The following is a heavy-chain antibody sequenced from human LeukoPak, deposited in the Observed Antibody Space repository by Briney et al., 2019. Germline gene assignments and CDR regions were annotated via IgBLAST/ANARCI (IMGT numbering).Heavy chain of an antibody. Sequence: ASVXVSXKXXGXTXTXXAMNWVRQAPGQGLEWMGWINTNTGNPTYAQGFTGRFVFSLDTSVSTAYLQISSLKAEDTAVYYCAREGTDVWGQGTTVTVSS. D-gene: IGHD3-10*01. CDR1: GXTXTXXA. J-gene: IGHJ6*02. V-gene: IGHV7-4-1*02. CDR2: INTNTGNP. CDR3: AREGTDV.